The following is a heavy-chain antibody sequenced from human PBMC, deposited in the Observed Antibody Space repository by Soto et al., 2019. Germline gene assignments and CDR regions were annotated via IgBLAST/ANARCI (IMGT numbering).Heavy chain of an antibody. D-gene: IGHD2-15*01. CDR1: GYTITSYA. CDR2: ISAYNGNT. CDR3: ARSVVAAKWSYYYYYGMDV. V-gene: IGHV1-18*01. Sequence: PGASVKVSCKASGYTITSYAMHWVRQAPGQRLEWMGWISAYNGNTKYAQKLQGRVTMTTDTSTSTAYMELRSLRSDDTAVYYCARSVVAAKWSYYYYYGMDVWGQGTTVTVSS. J-gene: IGHJ6*02.